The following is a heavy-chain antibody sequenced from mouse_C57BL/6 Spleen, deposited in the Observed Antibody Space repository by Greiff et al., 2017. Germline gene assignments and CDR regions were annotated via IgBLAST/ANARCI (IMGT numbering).Heavy chain of an antibody. Sequence: VQLVESGPELVKPGASVKLSCKASGYTFTSYDINWVKQRPGQGLEWIGWIYPRDGSTKYNEKFKGKATLTVDTSSSTAYMELHSLTSEDSAVYFCARGGRTVGWYFDVWGTGTTVTVSS. CDR2: IYPRDGST. J-gene: IGHJ1*03. CDR3: ARGGRTVGWYFDV. D-gene: IGHD1-1*01. V-gene: IGHV1-85*01. CDR1: GYTFTSYD.